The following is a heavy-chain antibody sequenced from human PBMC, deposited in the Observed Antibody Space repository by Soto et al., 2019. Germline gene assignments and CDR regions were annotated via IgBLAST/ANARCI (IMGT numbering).Heavy chain of an antibody. CDR2: LYDVDGS. V-gene: IGHV3-53*01. D-gene: IGHD1-1*01. CDR1: GLTVSGQKY. J-gene: IGHJ3*01. CDR3: ATWHEREHAYDV. Sequence: DVQLVESGGGLMQPGESLRLSCAASGLTVSGQKYVAWVRQAPGKGLEWVSALYDVDGSFYADSVEGRFTTSSDSSKTTVYLQMYGLRPDDTAVYYCATWHEREHAYDVWGQGTTVTVSS.